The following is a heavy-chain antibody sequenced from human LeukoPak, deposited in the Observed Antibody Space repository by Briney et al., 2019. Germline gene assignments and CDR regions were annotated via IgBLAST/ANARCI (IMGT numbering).Heavy chain of an antibody. CDR3: ARVSSPYSSSSRGGWFDP. J-gene: IGHJ5*02. CDR1: GGSFSGYY. Sequence: PSETLSLTCAAYGGSFSGYYWSWIRQPPGKGLEWIGEINHSGSTNYNPSLKSRVTISVDTSKNQFSLKLSSVTAADTAVYYCARVSSPYSSSSRGGWFDPWGQGTLVTVSS. CDR2: INHSGST. D-gene: IGHD6-6*01. V-gene: IGHV4-34*01.